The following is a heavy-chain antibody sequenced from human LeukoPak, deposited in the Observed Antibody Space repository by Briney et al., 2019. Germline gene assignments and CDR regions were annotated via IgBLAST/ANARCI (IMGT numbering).Heavy chain of an antibody. CDR1: GGSISSGGSY. CDR2: IYHSGST. D-gene: IGHD2-2*01. CDR3: HRAVVVVPAAPNDAFDI. V-gene: IGHV4-30-2*01. J-gene: IGHJ3*02. Sequence: SETLSLTCTVSGGSISSGGSYWSWIRQPPGKGLEWIGYIYHSGSTYYNPSLKSRVTISVDRSKNQFSLKLSSVTAADTAVYYCHRAVVVVPAAPNDAFDIWGQGTMVTVSS.